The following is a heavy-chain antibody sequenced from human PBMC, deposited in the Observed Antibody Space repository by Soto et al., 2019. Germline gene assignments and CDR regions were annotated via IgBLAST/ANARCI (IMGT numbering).Heavy chain of an antibody. J-gene: IGHJ4*02. Sequence: ASVKVSCKASGYTYTSYAMHWVRQAPGQRLEWMGWINAGNGNTKYSQKFQGRVTITRDTSASTAYMELSSLRSEDTAVYYCARLSVKSTSYSFDYWGQGTLVIVSS. CDR1: GYTYTSYA. D-gene: IGHD3-16*01. CDR3: ARLSVKSTSYSFDY. V-gene: IGHV1-3*01. CDR2: INAGNGNT.